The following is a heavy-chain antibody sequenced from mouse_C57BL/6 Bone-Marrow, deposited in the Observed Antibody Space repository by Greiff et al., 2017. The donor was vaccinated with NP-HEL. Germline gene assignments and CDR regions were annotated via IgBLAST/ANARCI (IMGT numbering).Heavy chain of an antibody. J-gene: IGHJ2*01. D-gene: IGHD3-2*02. Sequence: EVQLVESGGGLVKPGGSLKLSCAASGFTFSDYGMHWVRQAPEKGLEWVAYISSGSSTIYYADTVKGRFTISRDNAKNTLFLQMTSLRSEDTAMYYCARTRLRTSYYFDYWGQGTTLTVSS. CDR2: ISSGSSTI. V-gene: IGHV5-17*01. CDR1: GFTFSDYG. CDR3: ARTRLRTSYYFDY.